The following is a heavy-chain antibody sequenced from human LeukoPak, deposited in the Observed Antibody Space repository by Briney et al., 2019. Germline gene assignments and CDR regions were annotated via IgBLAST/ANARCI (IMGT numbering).Heavy chain of an antibody. CDR2: ISSSSSTI. D-gene: IGHD5-12*01. CDR1: GFTFSSYS. J-gene: IGHJ4*02. Sequence: GGSLRLSCAASGFTFSSYSMNWVRQAPGKGLEWVSYISSSSSTIYYADSVKGRFTISRDNAKNSLYLQMNSLRAEDTAVYYYAREVPTISHYFDYWGQGTLVTVSS. V-gene: IGHV3-48*01. CDR3: AREVPTISHYFDY.